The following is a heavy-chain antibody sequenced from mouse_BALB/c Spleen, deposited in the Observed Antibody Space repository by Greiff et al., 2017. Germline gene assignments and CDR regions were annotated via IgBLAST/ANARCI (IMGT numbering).Heavy chain of an antibody. V-gene: IGHV2-9*02. CDR2: IWAGGST. D-gene: IGHD2-4*01. J-gene: IGHJ3*01. Sequence: QVQLQQSGPGLVQPSQSLSITCTVSGFSLTSYGVHWVRQPPGKGLEWLGVIWAGGSTNYNSALMSRLSISKDNSKSQVFLKMNSLQTDDTAMYYCARVDYDRFAYWGQGTLGTVSA. CDR3: ARVDYDRFAY. CDR1: GFSLTSYG.